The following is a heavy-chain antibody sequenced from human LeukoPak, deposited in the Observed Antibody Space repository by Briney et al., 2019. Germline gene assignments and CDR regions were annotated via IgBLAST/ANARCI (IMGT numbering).Heavy chain of an antibody. V-gene: IGHV4-59*01. CDR3: ARGGYYYDSIDY. J-gene: IGHJ4*02. Sequence: SETLSLTCTVSGGSISSYYWSWIRQPPGKGLEWIGYIYYSGSTNYNPSLKSRVTLSVDTSKNQFSLKLSSVTAADTAVYYCARGGYYYDSIDYWGQGTLVTVSS. D-gene: IGHD3-22*01. CDR2: IYYSGST. CDR1: GGSISSYY.